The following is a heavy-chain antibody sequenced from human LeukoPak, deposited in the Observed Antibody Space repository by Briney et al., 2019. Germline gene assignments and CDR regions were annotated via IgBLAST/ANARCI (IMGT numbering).Heavy chain of an antibody. CDR3: AGYNWNYKDLDY. V-gene: IGHV4-34*01. D-gene: IGHD1-7*01. Sequence: SETLSLTCAVYGGSFSGYYWSWIRQPPGKGLEWIGEINHSGSTNYNPSLKSRVTISVDTSKNQFSLKLSSVTAADTAVYYCAGYNWNYKDLDYWGQGTLVTVS. CDR1: GGSFSGYY. CDR2: INHSGST. J-gene: IGHJ4*02.